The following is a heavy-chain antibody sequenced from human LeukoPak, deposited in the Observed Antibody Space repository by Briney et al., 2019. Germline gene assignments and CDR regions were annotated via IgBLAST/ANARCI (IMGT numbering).Heavy chain of an antibody. Sequence: PGGSLRLSCAASGFTFSSYSMNWVRQAPGKGLGWVSSISSSSSYIYYADSVKGRFTISRDNAKNSLYLQMNSLRAEDTAVYYCASSNNWNGYGYWGQGTLVTVSS. CDR2: ISSSSSYI. CDR3: ASSNNWNGYGY. D-gene: IGHD1-20*01. V-gene: IGHV3-21*01. J-gene: IGHJ4*02. CDR1: GFTFSSYS.